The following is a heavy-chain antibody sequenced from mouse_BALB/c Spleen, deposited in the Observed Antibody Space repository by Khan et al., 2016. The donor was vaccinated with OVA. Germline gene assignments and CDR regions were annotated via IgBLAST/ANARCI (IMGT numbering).Heavy chain of an antibody. D-gene: IGHD1-2*01. Sequence: EVQLVQSGGDLVKPGGSLKLSCEASGFTFSSYGMPWVLQTPDKRLEWVATISNGSSYTNYPHSLKGRLTFTRDNSKNTPYLQMSSLKSEDTAMYYFERRRFHSPAAWFAYWGQGTLVTVSA. CDR1: GFTFSSYG. CDR2: ISNGSSYT. CDR3: ERRRFHSPAAWFAY. J-gene: IGHJ3*01. V-gene: IGHV5-6*01.